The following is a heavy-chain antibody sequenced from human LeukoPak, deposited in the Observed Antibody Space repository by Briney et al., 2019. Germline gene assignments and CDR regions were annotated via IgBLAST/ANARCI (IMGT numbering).Heavy chain of an antibody. D-gene: IGHD3/OR15-3a*01. CDR1: GGSLSSSFYY. CDR2: IYYSGNT. Sequence: SETLSLTCTVSGGSLSSSFYYWGWIRQPPGKGLEWIGSIYYSGNTYYNASLKSQVSISIDTSKNQFSLRLTSVTAADTAVYYCARQTGSGLFILPGGQGTLVTVSS. J-gene: IGHJ4*02. V-gene: IGHV4-39*01. CDR3: ARQTGSGLFILP.